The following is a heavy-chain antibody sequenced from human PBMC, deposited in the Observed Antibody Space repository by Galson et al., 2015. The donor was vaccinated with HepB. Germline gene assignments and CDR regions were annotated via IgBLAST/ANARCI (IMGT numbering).Heavy chain of an antibody. CDR2: ITGSGGST. CDR3: AKAVALYFYYGLDV. CDR1: GFSFSRYA. J-gene: IGHJ6*02. Sequence: SLRLSCATSGFSFSRYAMGWVRQAPGKGLEWVSAITGSGGSTYYADSVKGRFTISRDNSKNTLHLQVNRLRAEETAVYYCAKAVALYFYYGLDVWGQGTTVTVSS. V-gene: IGHV3-23*01.